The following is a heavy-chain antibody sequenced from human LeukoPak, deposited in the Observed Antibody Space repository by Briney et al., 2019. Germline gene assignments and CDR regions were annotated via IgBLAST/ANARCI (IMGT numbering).Heavy chain of an antibody. V-gene: IGHV3-53*01. D-gene: IGHD2-15*01. CDR3: VLGYCSGVSCYHDY. CDR1: GFTVSSNY. Sequence: GGSLRLSCAASGFTVSSNYLSWVRQAPGKGLEWVSTIYSDGSTYYANSVKGRFTISRDNSQNTLYLQMNSLRAEDTAAYYCVLGYCSGVSCYHDYWGQGTLVTVSS. CDR2: IYSDGST. J-gene: IGHJ4*02.